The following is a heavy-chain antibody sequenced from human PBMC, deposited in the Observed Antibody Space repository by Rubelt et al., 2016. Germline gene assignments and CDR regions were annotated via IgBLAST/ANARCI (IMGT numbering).Heavy chain of an antibody. CDR1: GGSISSYY. Sequence: QVQLQESGPGLVKPSETLSLTCTVSGGSISSYYWSWIRQPPGKGLEWIGYIYYSGSTNYNPSLKSRVTISVDTSKNQFSPKLSSVTAAEPAVYYCARLPPRLNYYYGMDVWGQGTTVTVSS. V-gene: IGHV4-59*08. CDR2: IYYSGST. CDR3: ARLPPRLNYYYGMDV. J-gene: IGHJ6*02. D-gene: IGHD3-16*01.